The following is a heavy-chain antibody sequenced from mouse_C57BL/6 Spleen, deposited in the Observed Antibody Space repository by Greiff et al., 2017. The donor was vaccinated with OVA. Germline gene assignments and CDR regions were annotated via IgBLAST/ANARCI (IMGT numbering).Heavy chain of an antibody. V-gene: IGHV1-55*01. Sequence: QVQLQQPGAELVKPGASVKMSCKASGYTFTSYWITWVKQRPGQGLEWIGDIYPGSGSTNYNEKFKSKATLTVDTSSSTAYMQLSSLTSEDSAVYYCARGGYRDYDPLYYYAMDYWGQGTSVTVSS. CDR2: IYPGSGST. CDR1: GYTFTSYW. D-gene: IGHD2-4*01. J-gene: IGHJ4*01. CDR3: ARGGYRDYDPLYYYAMDY.